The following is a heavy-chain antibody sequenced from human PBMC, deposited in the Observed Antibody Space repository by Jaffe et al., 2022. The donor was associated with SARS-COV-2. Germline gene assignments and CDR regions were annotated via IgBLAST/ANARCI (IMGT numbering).Heavy chain of an antibody. CDR3: ARSPLEWFPDAFDI. CDR2: IYTSGST. CDR1: GGSISSGSYY. D-gene: IGHD3-3*01. J-gene: IGHJ3*02. Sequence: QVQLQESGPGLVKPSQTLSLTCTVSGGSISSGSYYWSWIRQPAGKGLEWIGRIYTSGSTNYNPSLKSRVTISVDTSKNQFSLKLSSVTAADTAVYYCARSPLEWFPDAFDIWGQGTMVTVSS. V-gene: IGHV4-61*02.